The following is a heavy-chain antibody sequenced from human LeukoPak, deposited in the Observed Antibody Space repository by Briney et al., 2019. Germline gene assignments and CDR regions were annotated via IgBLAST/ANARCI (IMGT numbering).Heavy chain of an antibody. CDR3: ARLRERRGAFDI. J-gene: IGHJ3*02. CDR2: INHSGST. Sequence: RPSETLSLTCAVYGGSFSGYYWSWIRQPPGKGLEWIGEINHSGSTNYNPSLKSRVTISVDTSKNQFSLKLSSVTAADTAVYYCARLRERRGAFDIWGQGTMVTVSS. CDR1: GGSFSGYY. V-gene: IGHV4-34*01. D-gene: IGHD1-1*01.